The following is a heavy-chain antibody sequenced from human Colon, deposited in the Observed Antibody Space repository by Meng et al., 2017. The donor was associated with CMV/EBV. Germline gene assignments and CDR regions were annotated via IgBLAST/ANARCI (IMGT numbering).Heavy chain of an antibody. J-gene: IGHJ5*02. CDR3: ARDVESIVILPSASDA. Sequence: GASLKISCAVSGFTLSDYYMSWIRQLPGRGLEWIAFISNTGNTIYYTDAVRGRFTISRDDAKNSLYLQMNDLRAEDTAVYYCARDVESIVILPSASDAWGQGALVTVSS. V-gene: IGHV3-11*01. CDR1: GFTLSDYY. D-gene: IGHD1-26*01. CDR2: ISNTGNTI.